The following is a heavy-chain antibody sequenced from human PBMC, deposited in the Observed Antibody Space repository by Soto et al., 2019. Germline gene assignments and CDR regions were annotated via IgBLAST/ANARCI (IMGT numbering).Heavy chain of an antibody. CDR1: GFTFSTYS. CDR3: AKDRKSGSGWYWDY. D-gene: IGHD6-19*01. J-gene: IGHJ4*02. V-gene: IGHV3-23*01. Sequence: GGSLRLSCAASGFTFSTYSMSWVRQAPGKGLEWVSAISGSGGSTYYADSVKGRFTISRDNSKNTLYLQMNSLRAEDTAVYYCAKDRKSGSGWYWDYWGQGTLVTVSS. CDR2: ISGSGGST.